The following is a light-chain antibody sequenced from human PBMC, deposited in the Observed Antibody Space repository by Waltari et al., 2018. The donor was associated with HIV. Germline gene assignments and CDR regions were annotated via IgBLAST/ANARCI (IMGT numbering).Light chain of an antibody. V-gene: IGKV1-6*01. J-gene: IGKJ4*01. CDR1: QGIRND. Sequence: AIQMTQSPSSLSASVGDRVTITCRASQGIRNDLGWYQQKPGKAPKLLIYAASSLQSGVPSRFSGSGSGTDFTLTISSLQPEDFATYYCLQDYKPSTFGGGTKVEIK. CDR2: AAS. CDR3: LQDYKPST.